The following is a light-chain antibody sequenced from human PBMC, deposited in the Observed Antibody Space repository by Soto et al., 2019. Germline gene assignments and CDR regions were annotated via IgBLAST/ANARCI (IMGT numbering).Light chain of an antibody. J-gene: IGLJ3*02. V-gene: IGLV8-61*01. Sequence: QTVVTQEPSFSVSPGRTVTLTCGLSSGSVSTSFYPSWYQQTPGQAPRTLIYNTNGRSSGVPDRFSGSILGNKAALTITGAQADDESDYYCVLYMGSGIWVFGGGTKLNVL. CDR3: VLYMGSGIWV. CDR1: SGSVSTSFY. CDR2: NTN.